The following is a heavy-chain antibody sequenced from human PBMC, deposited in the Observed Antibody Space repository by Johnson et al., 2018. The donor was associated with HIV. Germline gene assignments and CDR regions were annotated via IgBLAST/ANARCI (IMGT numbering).Heavy chain of an antibody. D-gene: IGHD3-10*01. CDR3: ARDPIAFRNYYGSGSAFDI. CDR2: ISFDASNK. CDR1: RITFSNSP. Sequence: QVQLVESGGGLVRPGRSLRLSCLASRITFSNSPMHWVRPAPGKRLVSVAVISFDASNKYYGDPVQGRFSISRDNSKNTLYLQMNSLRVEDTAVYYCARDPIAFRNYYGSGSAFDIWGQGTMVTVSS. J-gene: IGHJ3*02. V-gene: IGHV3-30*14.